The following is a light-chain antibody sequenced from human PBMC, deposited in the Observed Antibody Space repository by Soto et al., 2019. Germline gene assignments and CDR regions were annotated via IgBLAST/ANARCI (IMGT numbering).Light chain of an antibody. CDR2: DVS. V-gene: IGLV2-14*03. CDR1: SSDVGGYDY. J-gene: IGLJ2*01. Sequence: QSVLTQPASVSGSPGQSITISCTGTSSDVGGYDYVSWYQQHPGKAPKLMIYDVSNRPSGVSNRFSGSKSGNTASLTISGLQAADEDDYYCSSYTSSSTLEIFGGGTKVTVL. CDR3: SSYTSSSTLEI.